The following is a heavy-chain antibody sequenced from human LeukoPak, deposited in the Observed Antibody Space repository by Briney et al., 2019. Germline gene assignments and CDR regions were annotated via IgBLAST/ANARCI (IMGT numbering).Heavy chain of an antibody. CDR3: AREYSSGWYNWFDP. D-gene: IGHD6-19*01. Sequence: ASVKVSCKASGFTFTSYGISWVRQAPGQGLEWMGWISAYNGNTNYAQKLQGRVTMTTDTSTSTAYMELRSLRSDDTAVYYCAREYSSGWYNWFDPWGQGTLVTVSS. CDR2: ISAYNGNT. V-gene: IGHV1-18*01. CDR1: GFTFTSYG. J-gene: IGHJ5*02.